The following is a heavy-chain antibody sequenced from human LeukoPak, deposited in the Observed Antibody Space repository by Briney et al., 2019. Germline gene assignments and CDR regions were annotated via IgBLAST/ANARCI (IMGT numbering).Heavy chain of an antibody. Sequence: SVKVSCKASGGTFISYAISWVRQAPGQGLEWMGGIIPIFGTANYAQKFQGRVTITADESTSTAYMELSSLRSEDTAVYYCATSGGPIAAGENWFDPWGQGTLVTVSS. V-gene: IGHV1-69*01. CDR3: ATSGGPIAAGENWFDP. D-gene: IGHD6-13*01. J-gene: IGHJ5*02. CDR2: IIPIFGTA. CDR1: GGTFISYA.